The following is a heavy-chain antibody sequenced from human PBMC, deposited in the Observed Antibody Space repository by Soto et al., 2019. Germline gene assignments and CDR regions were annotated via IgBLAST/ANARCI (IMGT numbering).Heavy chain of an antibody. D-gene: IGHD3-9*01. V-gene: IGHV3-30-3*01. CDR2: ISYDGSNK. J-gene: IGHJ4*02. CDR3: AREDYDILTGNRDFDE. CDR1: GFTFSSYA. Sequence: GGSLRLSCAASGFTFSSYAMHWVRQAPGKGLEWVAVISYDGSNKYYADSVKGRFTISRDNSKNTLYLQMNSLRAEDTAVYYCAREDYDILTGNRDFDEWGQGTLVTVSS.